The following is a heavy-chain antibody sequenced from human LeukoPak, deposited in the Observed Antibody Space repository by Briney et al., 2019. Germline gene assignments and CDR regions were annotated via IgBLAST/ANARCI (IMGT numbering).Heavy chain of an antibody. Sequence: PSETLSLTCTVSGGSISSYYWSGIRQPPGKGLEWIGYIYYSGSTNYNPSLKSRVTISVDTSKNQFSLKLSSVTAADTAVYYCAREYGDYNDAFDIWGQGTMVTVSS. V-gene: IGHV4-59*01. D-gene: IGHD4-17*01. J-gene: IGHJ3*02. CDR3: AREYGDYNDAFDI. CDR2: IYYSGST. CDR1: GGSISSYY.